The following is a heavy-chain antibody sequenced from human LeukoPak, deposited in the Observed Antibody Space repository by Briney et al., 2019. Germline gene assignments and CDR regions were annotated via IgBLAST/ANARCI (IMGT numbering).Heavy chain of an antibody. D-gene: IGHD3-22*01. CDR3: ARGVQGHYYDSSSPTDDYFDY. V-gene: IGHV3-74*01. CDR2: INSDGSRT. CDR1: GFTFSSYW. Sequence: GGSLRLSCAASGFTFSSYWMHWVRHTPGKGLVWVSHINSDGSRTSYADSVKGRFTISRDNAKNTLSLQMNSLRAEDTAVYYCARGVQGHYYDSSSPTDDYFDYWGQGTLVTVSS. J-gene: IGHJ4*02.